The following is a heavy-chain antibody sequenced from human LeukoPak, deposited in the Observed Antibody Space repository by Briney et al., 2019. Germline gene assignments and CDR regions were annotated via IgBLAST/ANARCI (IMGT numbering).Heavy chain of an antibody. CDR1: GFTFSSYS. CDR3: ARGSYDILTGYYSLYYYYMDV. Sequence: GGSLRLSCAASGFTFSSYSMYWVRQAPGKGLEWVSSISSSSSYIYYADSVKGRFTISRDNAKNSLYLQMNSLRAEDTAVYYCARGSYDILTGYYSLYYYYMDVWGKGTTVTVSS. V-gene: IGHV3-21*01. D-gene: IGHD3-9*01. CDR2: ISSSSSYI. J-gene: IGHJ6*03.